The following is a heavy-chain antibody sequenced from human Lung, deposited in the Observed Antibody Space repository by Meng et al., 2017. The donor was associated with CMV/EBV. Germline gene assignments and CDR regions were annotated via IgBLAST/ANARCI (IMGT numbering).Heavy chain of an antibody. J-gene: IGHJ6*02. CDR2: IYPGDSET. CDR3: AKAPNLYYYGMAV. CDR1: GFSFTNSW. V-gene: IGHV5-51*01. Sequence: GGSLRLXCKASGFSFTNSWVGWVRQMPGKGLEWMAFIYPGDSETKYSPAFQGQVTISADKSISTAYLQWSSLKASDTAMYCCAKAPNLYYYGMAVWGQGAXVTVAS.